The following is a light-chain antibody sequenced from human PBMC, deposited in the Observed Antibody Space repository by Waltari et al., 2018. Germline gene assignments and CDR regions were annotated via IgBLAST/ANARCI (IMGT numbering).Light chain of an antibody. J-gene: IGLJ1*01. Sequence: QSALPPPDSVSGTPGQSTPISCTGPNSDVGNYNLVSWYQHHPGEAPKLMIGEVIKRPSGVSNRFSGSKSGNTASLTISGLQAEDEADYYCCSYAGSGTYVFGTGTKVTVL. CDR2: EVI. CDR1: NSDVGNYNL. V-gene: IGLV2-23*02. CDR3: CSYAGSGTYV.